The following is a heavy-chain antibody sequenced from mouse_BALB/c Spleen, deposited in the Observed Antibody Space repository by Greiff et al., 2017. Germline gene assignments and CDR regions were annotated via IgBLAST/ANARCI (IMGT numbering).Heavy chain of an antibody. CDR2: ISSGGSYT. D-gene: IGHD1-1*01. Sequence: EVHLVESGGDLVKPGGSLKLSCAASGFTFSSYGMSWVRQTPDKRLEWVATISSGGSYTYYPDSVKGRFTISRDNAKNTLYLQMSSLKSEDTAMYYCARSLYYYGSRDYYAMDYWGQGTSVTVSS. J-gene: IGHJ4*01. V-gene: IGHV5-6*01. CDR3: ARSLYYYGSRDYYAMDY. CDR1: GFTFSSYG.